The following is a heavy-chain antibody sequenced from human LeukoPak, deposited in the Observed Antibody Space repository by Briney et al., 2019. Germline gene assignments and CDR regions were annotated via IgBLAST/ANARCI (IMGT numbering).Heavy chain of an antibody. J-gene: IGHJ3*02. CDR2: IYPGDSDT. Sequence: GESLKISCKGSGYSFTSYWIGWVRQMPGKGLEWMGIIYPGDSDTRYSPSFQGQVTISADKSISTAYLQWSSLRASDTAMYYCARGWIDSADAFDIWGQGTMVTVSS. V-gene: IGHV5-51*01. CDR1: GYSFTSYW. CDR3: ARGWIDSADAFDI. D-gene: IGHD2-2*03.